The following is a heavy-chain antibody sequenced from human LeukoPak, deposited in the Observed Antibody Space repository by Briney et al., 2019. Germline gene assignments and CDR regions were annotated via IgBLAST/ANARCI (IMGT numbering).Heavy chain of an antibody. CDR1: GFTFDDYA. V-gene: IGHV3-74*01. Sequence: PGGSLRLSCAASGFTFDDYAMHWVRQAPGKGLEWVSRINSDGSSTSYADSVKGRFTISRDNAKNTLYLQMNSLRAEDTAVYYCARAGYSSSWYQQSVTHYYYYYMDVWGKGTTVTVS. CDR3: ARAGYSSSWYQQSVTHYYYYYMDV. CDR2: INSDGSST. J-gene: IGHJ6*03. D-gene: IGHD6-13*01.